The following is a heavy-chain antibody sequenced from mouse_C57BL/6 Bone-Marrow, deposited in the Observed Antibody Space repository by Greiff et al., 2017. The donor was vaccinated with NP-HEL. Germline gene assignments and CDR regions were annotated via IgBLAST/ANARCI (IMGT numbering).Heavy chain of an antibody. V-gene: IGHV2-6*03. D-gene: IGHD3-2*02. CDR3: ARDSSGPWGFDY. Sequence: QVQLKQSGPGLVAPSQSLSITCTVSGFSLTSYGVHWVRQPPGKGLEWLVVIWSDGSTTYNSALKSRLSISKDNSKSQVFLKMNSLQTDDTAMYYCARDSSGPWGFDYWGKGTTLTVSS. J-gene: IGHJ2*01. CDR1: GFSLTSYG. CDR2: IWSDGST.